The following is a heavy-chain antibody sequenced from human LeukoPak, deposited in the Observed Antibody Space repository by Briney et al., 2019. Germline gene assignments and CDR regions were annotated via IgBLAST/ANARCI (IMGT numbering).Heavy chain of an antibody. CDR1: GYTFTSYF. CDR2: VNPSSGST. D-gene: IGHD1-26*01. J-gene: IGHJ5*02. CDR3: ARAVGPRGGNWFDP. V-gene: IGHV1-46*01. Sequence: ASVRVSCKASGYTFTSYFMHWVRQAPGQGLEWMGVVNPSSGSTTYSQKFQGRVTMTRDTSTSTVYMDQGSLRSDDTAVYYCARAVGPRGGNWFDPWGQGTLVTVSS.